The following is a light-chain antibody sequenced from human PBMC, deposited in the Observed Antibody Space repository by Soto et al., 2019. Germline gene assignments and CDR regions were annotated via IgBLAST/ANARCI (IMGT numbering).Light chain of an antibody. Sequence: EVVLTQSPGTLSLSPGERATLSCRASHSVSSSYLAWYQQKPVQAPRLLIYGASTRAAGIPDRFSGSGSGTDFALTISRLEPEDSAVYHCKQYGTSSWTFGQGTKV. CDR2: GAS. CDR1: HSVSSSY. CDR3: KQYGTSSWT. V-gene: IGKV3-20*01. J-gene: IGKJ1*01.